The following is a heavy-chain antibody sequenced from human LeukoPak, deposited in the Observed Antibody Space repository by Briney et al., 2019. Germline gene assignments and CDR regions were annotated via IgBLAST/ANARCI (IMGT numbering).Heavy chain of an antibody. CDR2: IKSKLDGGTT. V-gene: IGHV3-15*01. CDR1: GFTFSNAW. CDR3: TTGGLTVDY. J-gene: IGHJ4*02. Sequence: GGSLRLSCAASGFTFSNAWMSWVRQAPGKGLEWVARIKSKLDGGTTDYAPPVKGRFTISRDDSKDRLYLQMNSLKTEDTAVYYCTTGGLTVDYWGQGILVTVSS. D-gene: IGHD2-15*01.